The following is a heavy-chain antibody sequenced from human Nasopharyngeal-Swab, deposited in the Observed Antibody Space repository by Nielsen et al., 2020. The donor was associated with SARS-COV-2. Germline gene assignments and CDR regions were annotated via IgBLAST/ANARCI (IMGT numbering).Heavy chain of an antibody. J-gene: IGHJ6*02. V-gene: IGHV4-34*01. CDR1: GWSFSGYY. CDR3: ASPFILDGYNYYGLDV. Sequence: GSLRLSCAVDGWSFSGYYWSWIRRPPGKGLEWIGEINHSGGTRYNPSLKSRVIISVDTSKNQLSLKLSSVTAADTAIYYCASPFILDGYNYYGLDVWGQGTAVSVSS. CDR2: INHSGGT. D-gene: IGHD3-22*01.